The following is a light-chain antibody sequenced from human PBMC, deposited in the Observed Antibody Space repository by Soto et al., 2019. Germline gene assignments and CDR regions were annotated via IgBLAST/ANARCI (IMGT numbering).Light chain of an antibody. V-gene: IGKV2-28*01. Sequence: DLVMTQSPLSLPVTPGEPASISCRSSQSLLHSNGYNYLDWYLQKPGQSPQLLIYLGSNRASGVPDRFSGSGSGTDFTLRINRVEADDVGIYYCMQALQTPRTFGQGTKVEIK. CDR2: LGS. CDR1: QSLLHSNGYNY. CDR3: MQALQTPRT. J-gene: IGKJ1*01.